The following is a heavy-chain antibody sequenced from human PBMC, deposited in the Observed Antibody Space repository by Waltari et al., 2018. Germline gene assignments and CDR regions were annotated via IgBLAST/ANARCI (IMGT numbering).Heavy chain of an antibody. CDR3: ARAGPHDAFDI. CDR2: ISSSSSYI. J-gene: IGHJ3*02. CDR1: GFTFSSYS. Sequence: VQLVESGGGVVQPGRSLRLSCAASGFTFSSYSMNWVRQAPGKGLEWVSSISSSSSYIYYADSVKGRFTISRDNAKNSLYLQMNSLRAEDTAVYYCARAGPHDAFDIWGQGTMVIVSS. V-gene: IGHV3-21*01.